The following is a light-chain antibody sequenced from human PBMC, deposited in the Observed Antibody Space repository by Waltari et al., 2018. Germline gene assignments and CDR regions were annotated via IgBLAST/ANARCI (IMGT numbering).Light chain of an antibody. Sequence: SYELTTPPSVSVSPGQTARITCSGDALPTQYTYWYQQKQGQAPILVMVKDSERPSEIPERFSGSSSGTTVTLTISGVQAEDEADYYCQSADSSGDYVVFGGGTKLTVL. CDR2: KDS. CDR1: ALPTQY. V-gene: IGLV3-25*03. J-gene: IGLJ2*01. CDR3: QSADSSGDYVV.